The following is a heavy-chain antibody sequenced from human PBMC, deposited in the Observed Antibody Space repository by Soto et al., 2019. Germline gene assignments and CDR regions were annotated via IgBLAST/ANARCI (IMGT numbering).Heavy chain of an antibody. CDR1: GGTFSSYA. CDR3: ASAKRRLQLHFDY. CDR2: IIPAFGPA. Sequence: GASVKVSCKASGGTFSSYAISWVRQAPGQGLEWMGGIIPAFGPANYAQKFQGRVTITADKSTSTAYMELSSLRSEDTAVYYCASAKRRLQLHFDYWGQGTLVTVSS. J-gene: IGHJ4*02. V-gene: IGHV1-69*06. D-gene: IGHD6-25*01.